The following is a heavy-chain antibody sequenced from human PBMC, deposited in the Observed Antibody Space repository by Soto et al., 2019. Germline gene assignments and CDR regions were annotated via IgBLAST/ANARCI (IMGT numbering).Heavy chain of an antibody. CDR1: GYTFTGYA. D-gene: IGHD3-22*01. J-gene: IGHJ3*02. CDR2: INPNSGGT. Sequence: GASVKVSCKASGYTFTGYAMHWVRQAPGQGLEWMGWINPNSGGTNYAQKFQGRVTMTRDKSISTAYMELSRLRSEDTAVYYCARTHLDYYDSSCYDGAFDIWGQGTMVTVSS. CDR3: ARTHLDYYDSSCYDGAFDI. V-gene: IGHV1-2*02.